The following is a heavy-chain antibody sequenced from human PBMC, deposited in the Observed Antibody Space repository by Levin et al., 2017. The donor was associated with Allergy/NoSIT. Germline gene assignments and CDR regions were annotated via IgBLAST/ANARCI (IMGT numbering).Heavy chain of an antibody. Sequence: GGSLRLSCAASGFTFSSYGMHWVRQAPGKGLEWVAVISYDGSNKYYADSVKGRFTISRDNSKNTLYLQMNSLRAEDTAVYYCAKSPGRDYYGMDVWGQGTTVTVSS. CDR1: GFTFSSYG. CDR3: AKSPGRDYYGMDV. CDR2: ISYDGSNK. V-gene: IGHV3-30*18. D-gene: IGHD3-10*01. J-gene: IGHJ6*02.